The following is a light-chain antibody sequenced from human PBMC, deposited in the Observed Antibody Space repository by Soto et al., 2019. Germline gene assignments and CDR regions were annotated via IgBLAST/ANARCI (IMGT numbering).Light chain of an antibody. J-gene: IGKJ3*01. Sequence: TLSCRASQSVGSFLAWYQQKRGQAPRLLIYDASNRATGIPARFSGSGSGTDFTLTISSLEAEDSAVYYCQQRNGFTFGPGTKVDIK. V-gene: IGKV3-11*01. CDR3: QQRNGFT. CDR1: QSVGSF. CDR2: DAS.